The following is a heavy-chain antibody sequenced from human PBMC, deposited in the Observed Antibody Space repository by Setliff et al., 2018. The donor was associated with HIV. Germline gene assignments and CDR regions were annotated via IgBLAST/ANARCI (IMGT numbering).Heavy chain of an antibody. D-gene: IGHD6-6*01. CDR3: ARETERWYSSSSGRAFDI. CDR1: GYTFTSYY. CDR2: INPCGGST. Sequence: GASVKVSCKASGYTFTSYYIHWVRQAPGHGLEWMGVINPCGGSTSYAEKFEGRVTMTRGTSTGTVYMELSRLTFEDTALYYCARETERWYSSSSGRAFDIWGQGTVVTVSS. V-gene: IGHV1-46*01. J-gene: IGHJ3*02.